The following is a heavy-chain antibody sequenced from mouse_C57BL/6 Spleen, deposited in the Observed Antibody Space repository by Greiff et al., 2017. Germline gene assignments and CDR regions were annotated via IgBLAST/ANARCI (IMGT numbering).Heavy chain of an antibody. D-gene: IGHD2-4*01. J-gene: IGHJ3*01. V-gene: IGHV14-1*01. CDR1: GFNIKDYY. CDR2: IDPEDGDT. Sequence: EVQGVESGAELVRPGASVKLSCTASGFNIKDYYMHWVKQRPEQGLEWIGRIDPEDGDTEYAPKFQGKATMTADTSSNTAYLQLSSLTSEDTAVYYCTRAYYDYDEPFAYWGQGTLVTVSA. CDR3: TRAYYDYDEPFAY.